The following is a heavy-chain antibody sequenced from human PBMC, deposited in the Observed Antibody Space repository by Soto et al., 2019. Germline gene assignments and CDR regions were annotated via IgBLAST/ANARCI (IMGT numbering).Heavy chain of an antibody. Sequence: SETLSLTCDVSGYAISSGFYRAWIRQPPGKRLELTGNIYHTGTTYYNPSLKSRVTMSVDTSKNQFSLRLSALTAADTAVFYCARVGTVGMSGSPGDSWGQGTLVTVSS. V-gene: IGHV4-38-2*01. CDR2: IYHTGTT. CDR3: ARVGTVGMSGSPGDS. D-gene: IGHD3-10*01. J-gene: IGHJ4*02. CDR1: GYAISSGFY.